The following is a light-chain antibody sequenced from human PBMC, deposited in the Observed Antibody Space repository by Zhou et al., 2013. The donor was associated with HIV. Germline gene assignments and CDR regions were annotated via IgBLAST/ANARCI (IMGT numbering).Light chain of an antibody. CDR2: GAS. J-gene: IGKJ1*01. CDR3: QQYDNWPPWT. CDR1: QSVGSN. V-gene: IGKV3-15*01. Sequence: EVVMTQSPATLSVSPGERATLSCRASQSVGSNIAWYQHKPGQAPRLLISGASTRATGVSGRFSGSGSGTDFTLTISSLQSEDFAVYYCQQYDNWPPWTFGQGTKVEMK.